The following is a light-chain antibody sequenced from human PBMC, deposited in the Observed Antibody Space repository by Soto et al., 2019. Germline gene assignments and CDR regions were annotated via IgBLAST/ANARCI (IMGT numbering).Light chain of an antibody. CDR1: QSISRF. V-gene: IGKV3-11*01. J-gene: IGKJ1*01. CDR2: DAS. CDR3: QQRTNWWT. Sequence: EIVLTQSPATLSLSPGERATLSCRASQSISRFFAWYQQRPGQAPRLLIYDASNRATGIPARFSGSGSGTDFTLTISSLEPEDFALYYCQQRTNWWTFGQGTQVAIK.